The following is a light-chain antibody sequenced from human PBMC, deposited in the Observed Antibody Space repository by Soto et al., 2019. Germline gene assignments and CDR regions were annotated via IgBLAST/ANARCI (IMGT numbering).Light chain of an antibody. J-gene: IGKJ4*01. CDR2: WAS. Sequence: DIVMTQSPDSLAVSLGERATINCKSSQSVLYSSNNKNYLAWYQHQPGQPPKLLIYWASTRESGVPDRFSGSGSGTDFTLTISSLQAEDVAVYYCQQYYSPPLTFGGGTKVDIK. CDR3: QQYYSPPLT. V-gene: IGKV4-1*01. CDR1: QSVLYSSNNKNY.